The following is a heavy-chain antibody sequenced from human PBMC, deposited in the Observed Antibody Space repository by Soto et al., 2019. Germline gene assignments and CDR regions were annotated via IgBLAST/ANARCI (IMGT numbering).Heavy chain of an antibody. D-gene: IGHD2-15*01. CDR3: AISRYCSGGDCTTQSLYYFDY. Sequence: QVQLVQSGAEVKKPGASVKVSCKASGYTFTGHHIHWVRQAPGQGLEWMGWINPNTGGTNVAQKFQGRVTMTRDTSISTAHMELRRLRSDDTAVYYCAISRYCSGGDCTTQSLYYFDYWGQGTLVTVSS. CDR2: INPNTGGT. CDR1: GYTFTGHH. J-gene: IGHJ4*02. V-gene: IGHV1-2*02.